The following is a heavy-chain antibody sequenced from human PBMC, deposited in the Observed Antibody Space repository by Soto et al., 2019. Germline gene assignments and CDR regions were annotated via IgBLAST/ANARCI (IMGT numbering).Heavy chain of an antibody. CDR1: CGSIISYY. J-gene: IGHJ5*01. V-gene: IGHV4-59*12. D-gene: IGHD3-22*01. CDR2: IYYSGST. CDR3: STRAYDTNGYYRFDP. Sequence: PSETLSLTCTVSCGSIISYYWIWIRQPPGKGLEWIGYIYYSGSTNYNPSLKSRVTISLDTSRNQFSLTLSAVTAADTAMYYCSTRAYDTNGYYRFDPWGQGTLVTVSS.